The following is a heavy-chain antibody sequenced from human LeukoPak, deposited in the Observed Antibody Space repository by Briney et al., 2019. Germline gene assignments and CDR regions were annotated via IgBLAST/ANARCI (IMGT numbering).Heavy chain of an antibody. J-gene: IGHJ6*04. D-gene: IGHD6-13*01. CDR2: IYYSGST. CDR1: GGSISSYY. Sequence: SETLSLTCTVSGGSISSYYWSWIRQPPGKGLEWIGYIYYSGSTSYNPSLKSRVTISVDRSKNQFSLKLSSVTAADTAVYYCARTSSSPRSFYGMDVWGKRTTGTVSS. V-gene: IGHV4-59*01. CDR3: ARTSSSPRSFYGMDV.